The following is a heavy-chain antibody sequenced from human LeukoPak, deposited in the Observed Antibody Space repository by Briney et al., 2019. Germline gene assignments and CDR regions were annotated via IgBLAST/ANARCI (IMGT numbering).Heavy chain of an antibody. CDR1: GDSISSGDYY. D-gene: IGHD3-22*01. J-gene: IGHJ3*02. CDR2: ISSSGST. Sequence: SETLSLTCTVSGDSISSGDYYWSWIRQPAGKGLEWIGRISSSGSTNYNPSLKSRVTISVDTSKNQFSLKLSSVAAADTAVYFCARGPYSYDSSGAFDIWGQGTMVTVSS. CDR3: ARGPYSYDSSGAFDI. V-gene: IGHV4-61*02.